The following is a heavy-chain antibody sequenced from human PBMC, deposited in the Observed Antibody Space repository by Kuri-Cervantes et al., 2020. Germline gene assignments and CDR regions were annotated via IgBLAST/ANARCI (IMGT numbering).Heavy chain of an antibody. J-gene: IGHJ6*02. CDR1: GFTFSSYG. V-gene: IGHV3-30*19. CDR3: ASPHDYGDYYGMDV. CDR2: ISYDGSNK. D-gene: IGHD4-17*01. Sequence: GGSLRLSCAASGFTFSSYGMHWVRQAPGKGLEWVAVISYDGSNKYYADSVKGRFTISRDNSKNTLYLQMNSLRAEDTAVYYCASPHDYGDYYGMDVWGQGTTVTVSS.